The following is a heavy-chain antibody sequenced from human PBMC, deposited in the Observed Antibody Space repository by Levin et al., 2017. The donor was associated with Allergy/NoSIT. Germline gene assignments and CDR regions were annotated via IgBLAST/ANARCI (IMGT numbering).Heavy chain of an antibody. Sequence: SETLSLTCTVSGGYITSGGYYWSWIRQHPGTGLEWIGSVYNLVSTYYNPSLKSRLFISVDTSKNEFALRLSSVTAADTAVYYCARGYGDNGWFDPWGQGTLVTVSS. CDR1: GGYITSGGYY. J-gene: IGHJ5*02. CDR2: VYNLVST. CDR3: ARGYGDNGWFDP. D-gene: IGHD4-23*01. V-gene: IGHV4-31*03.